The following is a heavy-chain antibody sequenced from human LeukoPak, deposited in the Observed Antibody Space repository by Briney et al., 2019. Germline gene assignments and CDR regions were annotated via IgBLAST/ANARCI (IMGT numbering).Heavy chain of an antibody. CDR3: ASQTGSSKVHYFDY. CDR1: GYSISSGYY. J-gene: IGHJ4*02. V-gene: IGHV4-38-2*02. CDR2: IYHSGST. Sequence: PSETLSLTCTVSGYSISSGYYWGWIRPPPGKGLEWIGSIYHSGSTYYNPSLKSRVTISVDTSKNQFSLKLSSVTAADTAVYYCASQTGSSKVHYFDYWGQGTLVTVSS. D-gene: IGHD3-10*01.